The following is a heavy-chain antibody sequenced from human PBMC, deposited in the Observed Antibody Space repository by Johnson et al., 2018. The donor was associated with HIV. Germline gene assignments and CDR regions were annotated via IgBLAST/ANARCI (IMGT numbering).Heavy chain of an antibody. CDR2: ISGSGGST. D-gene: IGHD3-22*01. V-gene: IGHV3-23*04. J-gene: IGHJ3*02. CDR3: AASVYYYDSSGYFAFDI. Sequence: MQLVESGGGLVQPGGSLRLSCAASGFTFSSYAMSWVRQAPGKGLEWVSAISGSGGSTYYADSVKGRFTISRDNSKNTLYLQMNSLRAEDTAVYYCAASVYYYDSSGYFAFDIWGQGTMVTVSS. CDR1: GFTFSSYA.